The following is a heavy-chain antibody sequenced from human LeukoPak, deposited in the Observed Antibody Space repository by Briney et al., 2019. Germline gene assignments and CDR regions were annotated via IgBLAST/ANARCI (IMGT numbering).Heavy chain of an antibody. J-gene: IGHJ4*02. CDR2: IYTSGTT. CDR1: GGSISSYY. V-gene: IGHV4-4*07. CDR3: ARLGTAPFDY. Sequence: SETLSLTCTVSGGSISSYYWSWIRQPAGKGLEWIGRIYTSGTTYYNPSLKSRVTILEDTSKNLFSLKLNSVTAADTAVYYCARLGTAPFDYWGQGTLVTVSS. D-gene: IGHD2-21*02.